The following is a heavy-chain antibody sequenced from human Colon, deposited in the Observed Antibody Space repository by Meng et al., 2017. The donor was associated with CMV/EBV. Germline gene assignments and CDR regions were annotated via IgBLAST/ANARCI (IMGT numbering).Heavy chain of an antibody. Sequence: LSFSVSGLTVGSYTMLWVRQAPGRGWVWVSSINSYAYNIGYADSVKGRFTISRDNAKNSLFLQMNSLGAEDSAVYFCVREIRRSWFDPWGQGTLVTVSS. J-gene: IGHJ5*02. V-gene: IGHV3-21*01. CDR1: GLTVGSYT. CDR2: INSYAYNI. CDR3: VREIRRSWFDP. D-gene: IGHD4-17*01.